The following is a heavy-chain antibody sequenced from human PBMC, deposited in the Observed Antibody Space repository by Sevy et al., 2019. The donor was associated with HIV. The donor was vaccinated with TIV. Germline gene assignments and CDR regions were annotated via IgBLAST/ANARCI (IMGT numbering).Heavy chain of an antibody. D-gene: IGHD3-10*01. J-gene: IGHJ4*02. CDR2: ISGSAART. V-gene: IGHV3-23*01. Sequence: GGALRLSCAASGFTFSNYAMNWVRQAPGKGLEWVSGISGSAARTFYADSVKGRFTLSRDDANNVLYLQMNSLRVDDTAVYYCVKDRYSGSGSYHYFDYWGQGTLVTVSS. CDR1: GFTFSNYA. CDR3: VKDRYSGSGSYHYFDY.